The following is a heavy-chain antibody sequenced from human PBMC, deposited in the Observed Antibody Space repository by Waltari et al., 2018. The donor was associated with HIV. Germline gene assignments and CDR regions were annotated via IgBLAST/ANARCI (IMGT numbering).Heavy chain of an antibody. CDR1: GGSISSGSYY. CDR2: IYTSGST. Sequence: QVQLQESGPGLVKPSQTLSLTCTVSGGSISSGSYYWSWIRQPAGKGLGWIGRIYTSGSTNYNPHLKSRVTISVDTAKNHVSLRLSSVTAADTAVYYCARAGNYYDSSGYPPDLVMDVWGQGTTVTVSS. J-gene: IGHJ6*02. D-gene: IGHD3-22*01. V-gene: IGHV4-61*02. CDR3: ARAGNYYDSSGYPPDLVMDV.